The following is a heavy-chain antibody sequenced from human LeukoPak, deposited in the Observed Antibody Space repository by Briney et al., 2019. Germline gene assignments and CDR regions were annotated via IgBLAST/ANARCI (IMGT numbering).Heavy chain of an antibody. CDR1: GASISSYY. Sequence: KPSETLSLTCTVSGASISSYYWSWIRHPPGKGLEWIGYIYYRGSTNYNPSLKSRVTISVDTSKNQFSLKLSSVTAADTAVYYCASGPYPAAGTDHQFDYWGQGTLVTVSS. V-gene: IGHV4-59*01. CDR2: IYYRGST. D-gene: IGHD6-13*01. CDR3: ASGPYPAAGTDHQFDY. J-gene: IGHJ4*02.